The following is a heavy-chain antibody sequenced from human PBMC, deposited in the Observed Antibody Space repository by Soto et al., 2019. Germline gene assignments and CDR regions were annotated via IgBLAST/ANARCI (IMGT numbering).Heavy chain of an antibody. Sequence: PLRLSFTPSKFTFDEYSMHLVLKNPFKFLEFVSGINGNSGSIGYADSVTGRFTISRDNAKNSLYLQMNSLGAEDTALYYCAKDMKGAMAYFDYWGQGTLVTVSS. CDR3: AKDMKGAMAYFDY. J-gene: IGHJ4*02. D-gene: IGHD1-26*01. V-gene: IGHV3-9*01. CDR1: KFTFDEYS. CDR2: INGNSGSI.